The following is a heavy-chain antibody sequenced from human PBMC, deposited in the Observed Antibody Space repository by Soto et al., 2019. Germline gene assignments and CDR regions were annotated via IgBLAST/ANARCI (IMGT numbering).Heavy chain of an antibody. CDR1: GGSISSGAYS. CDR3: AREISRGARWAVDY. V-gene: IGHV4-30-2*01. Sequence: LSLTCAVSGGSISSGAYSWSWIRQPPGKGLEWIGYIYHSGSTYYNPSLNSRVTMSVDRSKNQFSLKLSSVTAADTAVYYCAREISRGARWAVDYWGQGPLVSVS. D-gene: IGHD3-10*01. J-gene: IGHJ4*02. CDR2: IYHSGST.